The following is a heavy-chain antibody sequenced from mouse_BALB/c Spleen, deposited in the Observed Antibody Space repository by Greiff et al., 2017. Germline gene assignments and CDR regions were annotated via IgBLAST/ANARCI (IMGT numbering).Heavy chain of an antibody. D-gene: IGHD2-14*01. Sequence: EVHLVESGGGLVKPGGSLKLSCAASGFTFSSYAMSWVRQTPEKRLEWVASISSGGSTYYPDSVKGRFTISRDNARNILYLQMSSLRSEDTAMYYCARYRYDCYAMDYWGQGTSVTVSS. CDR3: ARYRYDCYAMDY. CDR2: ISSGGST. V-gene: IGHV5-6-5*01. CDR1: GFTFSSYA. J-gene: IGHJ4*01.